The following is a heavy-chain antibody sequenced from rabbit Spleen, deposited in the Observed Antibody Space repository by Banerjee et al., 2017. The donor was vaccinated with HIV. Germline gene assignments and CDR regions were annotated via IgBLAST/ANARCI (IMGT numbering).Heavy chain of an antibody. CDR1: GFSFSAGYY. V-gene: IGHV1S40*01. Sequence: QSLEESGGDLVKPGASLTLTCTASGFSFSAGYYMCWVRQAPGKGLEWIGCIYGGDGSSTAYASWPKGRFTISKASSTTVTLKMTSLTGADTATYFCMRGDSSNNWGADLWGPGTLVTVS. CDR2: IYGGDGSST. CDR3: MRGDSSNNWGADL. J-gene: IGHJ4*01. D-gene: IGHD4-1*01.